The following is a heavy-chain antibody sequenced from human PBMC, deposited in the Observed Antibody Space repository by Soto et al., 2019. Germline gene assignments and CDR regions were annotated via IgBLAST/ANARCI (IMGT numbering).Heavy chain of an antibody. Sequence: QVQLVQSGAEVKKPWSSVKVSCKASGGTFSSYAISWVLHAPGQGLEWMGGIIPIFRTPDYAQKFQGRVTITANESTSSAYMEMNILRSDDTGVYYSARDNGRLQVGKNYYFITDGWGHGTTV. V-gene: IGHV1-69*12. CDR1: GGTFSSYA. CDR2: IIPIFRTP. J-gene: IGHJ6*02. D-gene: IGHD6-25*01. CDR3: ARDNGRLQVGKNYYFITDG.